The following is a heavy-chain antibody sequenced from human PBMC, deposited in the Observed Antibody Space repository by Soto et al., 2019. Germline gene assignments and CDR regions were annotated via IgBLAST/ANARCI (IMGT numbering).Heavy chain of an antibody. D-gene: IGHD2-21*02. V-gene: IGHV4-34*01. CDR2: INHSGST. CDR1: GGSFSGYY. Sequence: NPSETLSLTCAVYGGSFSGYYWSWIRQPPGKGLEWIGEINHSGSTNYNPSLMSRLTISVDTSKNQFSLKLTSVTAAETAVYYCVRTARQGAVAPHWFDRWGQGTQVTVSS. CDR3: VRTARQGAVAPHWFDR. J-gene: IGHJ5*02.